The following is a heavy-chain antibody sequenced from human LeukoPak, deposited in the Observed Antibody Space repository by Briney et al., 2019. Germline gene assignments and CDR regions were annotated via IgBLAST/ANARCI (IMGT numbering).Heavy chain of an antibody. CDR3: ARDRGGYYGSSGYYH. CDR2: IIPILGIA. J-gene: IGHJ5*02. V-gene: IGHV1-69*04. D-gene: IGHD3-22*01. Sequence: SVKVSCKASGGTFSSYAISWVRQAPGQGLEWMGRIIPILGIANYAQKFQGRVTITADKSTSTAYMELSSLRSEDTAVYYCARDRGGYYGSSGYYHWGQGTLVTVSS. CDR1: GGTFSSYA.